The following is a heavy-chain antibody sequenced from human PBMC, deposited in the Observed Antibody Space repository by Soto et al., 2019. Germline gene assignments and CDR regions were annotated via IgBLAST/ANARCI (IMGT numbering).Heavy chain of an antibody. D-gene: IGHD2-21*02. CDR1: GYSFTSYW. CDR2: IYPGDSDT. J-gene: IGHJ3*02. V-gene: IGHV5-51*01. CDR3: ARANTVVVTAAGSFDI. Sequence: GESLKISCKGSGYSFTSYWIGWVRQMPGKGLEWMGIIYPGDSDTRYSPSFQGQVTISADKSISTAYLQWSSLKASDTAMYYCARANTVVVTAAGSFDIWGQGTMVTVSS.